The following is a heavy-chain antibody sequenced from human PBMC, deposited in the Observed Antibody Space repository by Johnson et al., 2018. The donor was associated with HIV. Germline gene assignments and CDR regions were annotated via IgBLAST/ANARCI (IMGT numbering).Heavy chain of an antibody. V-gene: IGHV3-9*01. CDR3: AKDIPSSGHAFDI. J-gene: IGHJ3*02. D-gene: IGHD6-19*01. CDR2: ISWNSGSI. CDR1: GFTFDDYA. Sequence: VQLVESGGGLVQPGRSLRLSCAASGFTFDDYAMHWVRQAPGKGLEWVSGISWNSGSIGYADSVKGRFTISRDNAKNSLYLQMNSLRAEETALYYCAKDIPSSGHAFDIWGQGTMVTVSS.